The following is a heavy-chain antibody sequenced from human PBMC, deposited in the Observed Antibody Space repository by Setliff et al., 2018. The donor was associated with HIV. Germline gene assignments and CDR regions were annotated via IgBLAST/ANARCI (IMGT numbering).Heavy chain of an antibody. CDR3: AKTDYFDSSGYNPEYLQH. CDR2: ISGGGGST. J-gene: IGHJ1*01. CDR1: GFTFSSYA. V-gene: IGHV3-23*01. D-gene: IGHD3-22*01. Sequence: GGSLRLSCAASGFTFSSYAMSWVRQAPGKGLEWVSGISGGGGSTYYADSVKGRFTISRDNSKNTLYLQMNSLRAEDTAVYYCAKTDYFDSSGYNPEYLQHWGQGTRVTVSS.